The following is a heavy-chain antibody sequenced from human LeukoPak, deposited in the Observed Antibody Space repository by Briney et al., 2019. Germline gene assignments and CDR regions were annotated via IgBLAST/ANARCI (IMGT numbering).Heavy chain of an antibody. J-gene: IGHJ4*02. V-gene: IGHV3-23*01. CDR3: AKASAMIVVVSKHFDY. CDR2: ISGSGDGT. D-gene: IGHD3-22*01. CDR1: RFTFSSYA. Sequence: PGGSLRLSCAASRFTFSSYATNWVRQAPGKGLEWVSAISGSGDGTYYAVSVKGRFTSSRDNSKNTLYLQMNSLRAEDTAVYYCAKASAMIVVVSKHFDYWGQGTLVTVSS.